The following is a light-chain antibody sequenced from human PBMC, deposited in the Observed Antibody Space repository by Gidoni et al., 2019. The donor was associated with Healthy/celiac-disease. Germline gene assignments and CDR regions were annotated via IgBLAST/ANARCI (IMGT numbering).Light chain of an antibody. V-gene: IGKV3-15*01. CDR3: QQYNNWPLWT. J-gene: IGKJ1*01. Sequence: EIVMTQSPATLSVSPGERATLSCRASQSVSSNLAWYQQKPGQAPRLLIYGASTRATGIPARFSGSGSGTEFTLTISILQSEDFAVYYCQQYNNWPLWTFGQXTKVEIK. CDR1: QSVSSN. CDR2: GAS.